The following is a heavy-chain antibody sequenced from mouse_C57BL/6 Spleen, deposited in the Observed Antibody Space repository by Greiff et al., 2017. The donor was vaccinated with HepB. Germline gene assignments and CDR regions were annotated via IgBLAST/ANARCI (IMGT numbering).Heavy chain of an antibody. V-gene: IGHV5-6*01. J-gene: IGHJ2*01. CDR1: GFTFSSYG. CDR2: ISSGGSYT. CDR3: ASVHYYGSDFDY. Sequence: VQLQQSGGDLVKPGGSLKLSCAASGFTFSSYGMSWVRQTPDQRLEWVATISSGGSYTYYPDSVKGRFTISRDNAKNTLYLQLSRLKSEDTAMYYCASVHYYGSDFDYWGQGTTLTVSS. D-gene: IGHD1-1*01.